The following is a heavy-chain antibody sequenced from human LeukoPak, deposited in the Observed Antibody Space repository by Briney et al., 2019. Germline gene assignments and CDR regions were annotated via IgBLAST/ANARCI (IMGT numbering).Heavy chain of an antibody. Sequence: GGSLRLSCAAAGFTFSNYWMHWVRQAPGKGLVWVSRIKSDGRTNYADSVKGRFTISRDNAKNTVSLQMNSLRAEDTGVYYCARAPSEIGGYYPEYFRHWGQSTLVTVSS. J-gene: IGHJ1*01. CDR1: GFTFSNYW. D-gene: IGHD3-22*01. CDR3: ARAPSEIGGYYPEYFRH. V-gene: IGHV3-74*01. CDR2: IKSDGRT.